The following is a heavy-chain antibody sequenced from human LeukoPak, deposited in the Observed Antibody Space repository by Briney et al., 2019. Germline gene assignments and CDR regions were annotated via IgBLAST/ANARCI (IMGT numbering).Heavy chain of an antibody. J-gene: IGHJ4*02. CDR3: AKASSGWYNFDY. CDR2: ISGSGGST. D-gene: IGHD6-19*01. V-gene: IGHV3-23*01. Sequence: GGSLRLSCAASGFTFSSYAMSWVRQAPGKGLEWVSGISGSGGSTNYADSVKGRFTISRDNSKNTLYLQMNSLRVEDTAVYYCAKASSGWYNFDYWGRGTLVTVSS. CDR1: GFTFSSYA.